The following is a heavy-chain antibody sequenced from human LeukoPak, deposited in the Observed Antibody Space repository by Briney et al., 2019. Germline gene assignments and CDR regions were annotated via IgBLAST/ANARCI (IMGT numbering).Heavy chain of an antibody. D-gene: IGHD3-3*01. J-gene: IGHJ5*02. CDR1: GFTFSSYV. V-gene: IGHV3-30*03. Sequence: GGSLRLSCAASGFTFSSYVMHWVRQAPGKVLEWVAVISYDGSNKYYAESVKGRFTISRDNSKNTLYLQMNRLRAEDTAVYYCATRIGYDFWSGYSPNWFDPWGQGTLVTVSS. CDR3: ATRIGYDFWSGYSPNWFDP. CDR2: ISYDGSNK.